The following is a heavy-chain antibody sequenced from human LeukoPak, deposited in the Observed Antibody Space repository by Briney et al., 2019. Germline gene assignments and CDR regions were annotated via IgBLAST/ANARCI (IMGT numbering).Heavy chain of an antibody. D-gene: IGHD6-19*01. Sequence: GGSLRLSCAASGFTFSSYWMSWVRQAPGKGLEWVANIKQDGSDKNYVDSVKGRFTISRDNAKNSLYLQMNSLRAEDTAVYYCARDWLQGSSGWYWGQGTLVTVSS. CDR2: IKQDGSDK. J-gene: IGHJ4*02. CDR3: ARDWLQGSSGWY. V-gene: IGHV3-7*01. CDR1: GFTFSSYW.